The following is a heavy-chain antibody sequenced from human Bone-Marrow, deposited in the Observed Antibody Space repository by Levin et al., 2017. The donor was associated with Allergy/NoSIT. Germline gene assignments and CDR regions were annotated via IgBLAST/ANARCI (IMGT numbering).Heavy chain of an antibody. J-gene: IGHJ4*02. Sequence: GGSLRLSCAASGFIFSSYWMSWVRQAPGKGLEWVANINQDGRERYYADSVKGRFTIARDNAKGSLYLQMNNLRAEDTALYYCARDYPIDCSVNSCYSEYWGQGTLVTASS. CDR1: GFIFSSYW. CDR3: ARDYPIDCSVNSCYSEY. V-gene: IGHV3-7*03. CDR2: INQDGRER. D-gene: IGHD2-21*01.